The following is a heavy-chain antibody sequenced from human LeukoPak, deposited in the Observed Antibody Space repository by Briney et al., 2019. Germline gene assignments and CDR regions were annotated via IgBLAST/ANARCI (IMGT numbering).Heavy chain of an antibody. Sequence: KPSETLSLTCAVYGGSFSGYYWSWIRQPPGKGLEWIGEINHSGSTNYNPSLKSRVTISVDTSKNQFSLKLSSVTAADTAVYYCARVGSTSSLDYWGHGTLVTVSS. CDR3: ARVGSTSSLDY. J-gene: IGHJ4*01. CDR2: INHSGST. CDR1: GGSFSGYY. V-gene: IGHV4-34*01. D-gene: IGHD3-10*01.